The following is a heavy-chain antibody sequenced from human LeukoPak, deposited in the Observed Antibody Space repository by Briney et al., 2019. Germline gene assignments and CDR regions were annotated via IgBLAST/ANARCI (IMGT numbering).Heavy chain of an antibody. V-gene: IGHV1-69*13. CDR2: IIPIFGTA. Sequence: ASVKVSCKASGGTFSSYAISWVRQAPGQGLEWMGGIIPIFGTANYAQKFQGRVTITADESTSTAYMELSSLRSEDTAVYYCARGSGSPDPLYYYYYMDVWGKGTTVTVSS. D-gene: IGHD2-15*01. CDR1: GGTFSSYA. J-gene: IGHJ6*03. CDR3: ARGSGSPDPLYYYYYMDV.